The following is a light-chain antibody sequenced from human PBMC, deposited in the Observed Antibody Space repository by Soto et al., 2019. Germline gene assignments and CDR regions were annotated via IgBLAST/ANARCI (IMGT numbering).Light chain of an antibody. CDR2: GGS. CDR1: QSIRSSS. Sequence: EIVLTQSPGTLSLSPGERATLSCRASQSIRSSSLAWYQQKPGQAPRLLIYGGSGRATGIPDRFSGGGSGTDFSLTISRLETEDFSVYYCHQYGSSPLTFGGGTKVEIK. V-gene: IGKV3-20*01. J-gene: IGKJ4*01. CDR3: HQYGSSPLT.